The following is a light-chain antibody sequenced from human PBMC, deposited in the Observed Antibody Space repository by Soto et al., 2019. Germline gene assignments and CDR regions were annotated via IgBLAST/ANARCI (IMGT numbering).Light chain of an antibody. V-gene: IGKV3-11*01. CDR3: QQRVFRVT. J-gene: IGKJ4*01. Sequence: EIVLTQSPATLSLSPGDRASLSCRASQSVSTYLAWYQQKPGQAPRLLIYDSSNRAAGIPARFSGSGSGTDFTLTISSLESEDFAVYYCQQRVFRVTFGGGTKVDI. CDR1: QSVSTY. CDR2: DSS.